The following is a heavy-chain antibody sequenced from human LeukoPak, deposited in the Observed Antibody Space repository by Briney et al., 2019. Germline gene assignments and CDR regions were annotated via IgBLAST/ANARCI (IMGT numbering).Heavy chain of an antibody. CDR3: ARGPYSYGSGSYSWFDP. CDR2: IYYSGST. J-gene: IGHJ5*02. D-gene: IGHD3-10*01. V-gene: IGHV4-31*03. Sequence: SQTLSLTCTVSGGFISSGDDYWSWIRQYPGKGLEWIGYIYYSGSTYYNPSLKSRVAISVDTSKNQFSLKLSSVTAADTAVYYCARGPYSYGSGSYSWFDPWGQGTLVTVSS. CDR1: GGFISSGDDY.